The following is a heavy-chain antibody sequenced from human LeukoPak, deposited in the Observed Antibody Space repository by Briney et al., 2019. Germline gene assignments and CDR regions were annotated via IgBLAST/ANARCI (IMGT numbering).Heavy chain of an antibody. CDR1: GYTFTSCG. Sequence: ASVKVSCKASGYTFTSCGISWVRQAPGQGLEWMGWISAYNGNTNYAQKLQGRVTMTTDTSTSTAYMELRSLRSDGTAVYYCARDLVPAAMMDYYYYGMDVWGQGTTVTVSS. CDR3: ARDLVPAAMMDYYYYGMDV. D-gene: IGHD2-2*01. J-gene: IGHJ6*02. CDR2: ISAYNGNT. V-gene: IGHV1-18*01.